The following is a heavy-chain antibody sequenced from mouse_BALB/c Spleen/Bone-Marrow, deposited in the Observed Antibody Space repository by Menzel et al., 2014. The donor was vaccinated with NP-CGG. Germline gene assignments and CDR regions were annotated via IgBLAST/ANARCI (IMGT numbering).Heavy chain of an antibody. V-gene: IGHV1S81*02. J-gene: IGHJ4*01. CDR3: SRGRRDALVY. CDR2: INPSNGGT. Sequence: QVQLKESGAELVKPGASVKLSCKASGYTFTSYYMYWVKQRPGQGLEWFGEINPSNGGTNFNEKFKNKATLTVDKSSSTAYMQLSSLTSEDSAVYCCSRGRRDALVYWGQGTSVTVSS. CDR1: GYTFTSYY.